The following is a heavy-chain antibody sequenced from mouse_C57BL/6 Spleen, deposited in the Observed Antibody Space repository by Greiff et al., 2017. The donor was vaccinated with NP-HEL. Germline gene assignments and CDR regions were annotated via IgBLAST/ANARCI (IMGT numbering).Heavy chain of an antibody. Sequence: VQLQQPGAELVKPGASVKLSCKASGYTFTSYWMQWVKQRPGQGLEWIGEIDPSDSYTNYNQKFKGKATLTVDTSSSTAYMQLSSLTSEDSAVYYCAPYYGSSQWYFDVWGTGTTVTVSS. V-gene: IGHV1-50*01. CDR2: IDPSDSYT. CDR3: APYYGSSQWYFDV. J-gene: IGHJ1*03. D-gene: IGHD1-1*01. CDR1: GYTFTSYW.